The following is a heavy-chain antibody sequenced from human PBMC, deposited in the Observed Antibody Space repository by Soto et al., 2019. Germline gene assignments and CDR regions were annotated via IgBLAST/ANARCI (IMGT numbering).Heavy chain of an antibody. CDR1: VDSVASNSAA. CDR3: ARDFPGTMIVVDGAFDI. CDR2: TYYRSKWYN. Sequence: PSQTLSLTCAISVDSVASNSAAWNWIRQSPSRGLEWLGRTYYRSKWYNDYAVSVKSRITINPDTSKNQFSLQLNSVTPEDTAVYYCARDFPGTMIVVDGAFDIWGQGTMVTVS. J-gene: IGHJ3*02. V-gene: IGHV6-1*01. D-gene: IGHD3-22*01.